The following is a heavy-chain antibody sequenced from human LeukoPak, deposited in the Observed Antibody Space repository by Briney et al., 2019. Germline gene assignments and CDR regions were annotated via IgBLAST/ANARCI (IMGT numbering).Heavy chain of an antibody. J-gene: IGHJ4*02. CDR2: ISYSGST. V-gene: IGHV4-30-4*01. CDR3: ARYANSGENFDY. D-gene: IGHD3-22*01. CDR1: GDSISSDDYY. Sequence: TSETLSLTCTVSGDSISSDDYYWSWIRQPPGKGLEWIGCISYSGSTYYNPSLKSRVTISLDTSKKQFSLKLSSVTAADTAVYYCARYANSGENFDYWGQGTLVTVSS.